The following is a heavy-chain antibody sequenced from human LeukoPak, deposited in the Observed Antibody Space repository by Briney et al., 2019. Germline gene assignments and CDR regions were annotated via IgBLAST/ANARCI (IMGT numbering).Heavy chain of an antibody. J-gene: IGHJ4*02. Sequence: SETLSLTCTVPGGSISSYYWSWIRQPPGKGLEWIGYIYYSGSTNYNPSLKSRVTISVDTSKNQFSRELSSVTAADTAVYYCARWVISRSGFDYWGQGTLLTVSS. V-gene: IGHV4-59*08. CDR2: IYYSGST. D-gene: IGHD2/OR15-2a*01. CDR3: ARWVISRSGFDY. CDR1: GGSISSYY.